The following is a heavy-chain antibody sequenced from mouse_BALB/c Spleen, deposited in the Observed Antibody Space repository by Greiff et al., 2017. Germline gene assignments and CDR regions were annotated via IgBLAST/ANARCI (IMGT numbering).Heavy chain of an antibody. Sequence: EVKLVESGGGLVQPGGSRKLSCAASGFTFSDYGMAWVRQAPGKGPEWVAFISNLAYSIYYADTVTGRFTISRENAKNTLYLQMSSLKSEDTAMYYCARDDYGSSWFAYWGQGTLVTVSA. J-gene: IGHJ3*01. CDR1: GFTFSDYG. V-gene: IGHV5-15*02. D-gene: IGHD1-1*01. CDR3: ARDDYGSSWFAY. CDR2: ISNLAYSI.